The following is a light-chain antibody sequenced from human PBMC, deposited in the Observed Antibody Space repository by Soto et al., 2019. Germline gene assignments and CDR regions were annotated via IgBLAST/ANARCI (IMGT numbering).Light chain of an antibody. CDR3: QKYNSALGIT. CDR2: AAS. Sequence: DIQMTQSPSSLSASVGDRVTITCRASQGISNYLAWYQQKPGKVPKLLIYAASTLQSGVPSRFSGSGSGTDFTLTISSLQPEDVATYYWQKYNSALGITFGQGTRLEIK. CDR1: QGISNY. J-gene: IGKJ5*01. V-gene: IGKV1-27*01.